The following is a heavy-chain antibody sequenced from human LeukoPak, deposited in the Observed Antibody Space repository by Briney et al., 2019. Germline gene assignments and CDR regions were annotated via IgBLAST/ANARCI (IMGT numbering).Heavy chain of an antibody. V-gene: IGHV4-59*01. CDR1: GGSISSYY. CDR2: IYYSGST. Sequence: SETLSLTCTVSGGSISSYYWSWIRQPPGKGLEWIGYIYYSGSTNYNPSFKSRVTISVDTSKNQFSLKLSSVTAADTAVYYCARISYNWNYRLWDWFDPWGQGTLVTVSS. D-gene: IGHD1-7*01. J-gene: IGHJ5*02. CDR3: ARISYNWNYRLWDWFDP.